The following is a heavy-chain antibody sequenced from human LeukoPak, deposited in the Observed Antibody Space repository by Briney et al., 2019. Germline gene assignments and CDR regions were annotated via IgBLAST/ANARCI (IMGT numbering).Heavy chain of an antibody. J-gene: IGHJ6*02. Sequence: SETLSLTCTVSGGSISSYYWSWIRQPAGKGLEWIGRIYTSGSTNYNPSLKSRVTISVDTSKNQFSLKLSSVTAADTAVYYCARFYGSGSYDYYGMDVWGQGTTVTVSS. D-gene: IGHD3-10*01. CDR2: IYTSGST. CDR1: GGSISSYY. CDR3: ARFYGSGSYDYYGMDV. V-gene: IGHV4-4*07.